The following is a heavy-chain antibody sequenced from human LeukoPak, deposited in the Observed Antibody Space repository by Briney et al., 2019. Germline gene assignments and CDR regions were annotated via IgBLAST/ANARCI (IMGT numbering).Heavy chain of an antibody. Sequence: PSETLSLTCTVSGGSISSSSYYWGWIRQPPGKGLEWIGEINHSGSTNYNPSLKSRVTISVDTSKNQFSLKLSSVTAADTAVYYCARDCRVPNNNWFDPWGQGTLATVSS. CDR3: ARDCRVPNNNWFDP. CDR2: INHSGST. CDR1: GGSISSSSYY. V-gene: IGHV4-39*07. J-gene: IGHJ5*02. D-gene: IGHD2-2*01.